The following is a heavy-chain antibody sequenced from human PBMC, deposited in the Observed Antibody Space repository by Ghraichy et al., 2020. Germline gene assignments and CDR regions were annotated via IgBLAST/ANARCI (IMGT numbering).Heavy chain of an antibody. V-gene: IGHV3-64*01. CDR3: ARALPEQWLVGYLDY. J-gene: IGHJ4*02. D-gene: IGHD6-19*01. CDR1: GFTFSSYA. Sequence: GGSLRLSCAASGFTFSSYAMHWVRQAPGKGLEYVSAISSNGGSTYYANSVKGRFTISRDNSKNTLYLQMGSLRAEDMAVYYCARALPEQWLVGYLDYWGQGTLVTVSS. CDR2: ISSNGGST.